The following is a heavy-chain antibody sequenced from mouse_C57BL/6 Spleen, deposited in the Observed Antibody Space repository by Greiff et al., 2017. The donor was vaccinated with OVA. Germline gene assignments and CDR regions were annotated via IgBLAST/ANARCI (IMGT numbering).Heavy chain of an antibody. V-gene: IGHV5-9*01. D-gene: IGHD4-1*01. CDR1: GFTFSSYT. CDR2: ISGGGGNT. CDR3: ARQKGNWDWFDY. J-gene: IGHJ2*01. Sequence: EVKLMESGGGLVKPGGSLKLSCAASGFTFSSYTMSWVRQTPEQRLEWVATISGGGGNTYYPDSVKGRFTISRDNAKNTLYLQMSSLRAEDTAWYYCARQKGNWDWFDYWGQGTTLTVSS.